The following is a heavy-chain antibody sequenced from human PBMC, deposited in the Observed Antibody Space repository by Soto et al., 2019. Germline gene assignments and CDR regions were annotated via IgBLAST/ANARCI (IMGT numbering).Heavy chain of an antibody. CDR1: GYTFTGYY. CDR3: AKGYCGGDCYSGYYYYYGMDV. CDR2: INPNSGGT. V-gene: IGHV1-2*04. Sequence: GASVKVSCKASGYTFTGYYMHWVRQAPGQGLEWMGWINPNSGGTNYAQKFQGWVTMTRDTSISTAYMELSRLRSDDTAVYYCAKGYCGGDCYSGYYYYYGMDVWGQGTTVTVSS. D-gene: IGHD2-21*02. J-gene: IGHJ6*02.